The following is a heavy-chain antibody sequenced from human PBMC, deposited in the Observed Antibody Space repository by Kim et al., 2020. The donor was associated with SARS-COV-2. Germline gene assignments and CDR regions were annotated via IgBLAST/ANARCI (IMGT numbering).Heavy chain of an antibody. J-gene: IGHJ6*02. Sequence: GGSLRLSCAASGFTFSSYGMHWVRQAPGKGLEWVAVIWYDGSNKYYADSVKGRFTISRDNSKNTLYLQMNSLRAEDTAVYYCARDSSSSWYIGLGYYYYYGMDVWGQGPTVTVSS. CDR2: IWYDGSNK. CDR3: ARDSSSSWYIGLGYYYYYGMDV. CDR1: GFTFSSYG. V-gene: IGHV3-33*01. D-gene: IGHD6-13*01.